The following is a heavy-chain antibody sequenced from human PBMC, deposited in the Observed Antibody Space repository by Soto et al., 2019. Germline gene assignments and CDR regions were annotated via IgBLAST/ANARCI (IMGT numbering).Heavy chain of an antibody. CDR3: AKEYCATSRCFLPDY. CDR2: IDPKNGNT. V-gene: IGHV1-18*01. J-gene: IGHJ4*02. Sequence: QGQLVQSGAEVKEPGASVKVSCKASGYTFTTFGTSWVRQAPGQGLEWMGWIDPKNGNTKDAQKFQGRVTMTTDTSTSTAYMALRSLRSDDTAVYFCAKEYCATSRCFLPDYWGQGALVTVSS. CDR1: GYTFTTFG. D-gene: IGHD2-2*01.